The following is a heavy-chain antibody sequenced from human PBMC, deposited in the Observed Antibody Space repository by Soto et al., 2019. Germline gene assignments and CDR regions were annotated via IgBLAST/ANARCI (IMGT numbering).Heavy chain of an antibody. CDR3: ARAITMVRGVLDY. D-gene: IGHD3-10*01. Sequence: SETLSLTCAVYGGSFSGYYWSWIRQPPGKGLEWIGEINHSGSTNYNPSLKSRVTISVDTSKNQFSLKLSSVTAADTAVYYCARAITMVRGVLDYWGQGTLVTVSS. CDR2: INHSGST. V-gene: IGHV4-34*01. CDR1: GGSFSGYY. J-gene: IGHJ4*02.